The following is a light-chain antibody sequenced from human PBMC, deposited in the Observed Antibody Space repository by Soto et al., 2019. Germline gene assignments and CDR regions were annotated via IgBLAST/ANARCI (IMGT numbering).Light chain of an antibody. Sequence: EVVLTQSPDTLSLPPGERATLSCRASQSISSYLAWYQQKPGQAPRLLIYDASSRATGIPARFSGSGSGTEFTLTISSLQPDDFATYYCQQYNSYWTFGQGTKV. V-gene: IGKV3-11*01. J-gene: IGKJ1*01. CDR3: QQYNSYWT. CDR2: DAS. CDR1: QSISSY.